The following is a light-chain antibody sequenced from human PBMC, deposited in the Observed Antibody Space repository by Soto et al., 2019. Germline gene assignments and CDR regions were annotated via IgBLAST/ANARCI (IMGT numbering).Light chain of an antibody. Sequence: DIQMTQSPGSLSASVGERVTITCRASQSISSYLNWYQQKPGKAPKLLIYAASSLQSGAPSRFSGSGSGTDFTLTISSLQPEDFATYYCQQSYSTLSSTFGPGTKVDIK. CDR1: QSISSY. CDR2: AAS. J-gene: IGKJ3*01. CDR3: QQSYSTLSST. V-gene: IGKV1-39*01.